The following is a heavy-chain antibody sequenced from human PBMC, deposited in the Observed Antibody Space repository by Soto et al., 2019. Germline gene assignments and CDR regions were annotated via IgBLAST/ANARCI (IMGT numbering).Heavy chain of an antibody. CDR3: AHAAYDSGYVCGLDV. J-gene: IGHJ6*02. CDR2: IYWNDDK. CDR1: GFSLSTSGVG. D-gene: IGHD5-12*01. Sequence: QITLKESGPTLVKPTQTLTLTCTFSGFSLSTSGVGVGWIRQPPGKALEWLTLIYWNDDKRYSPSLKSRLTLTQDTSKNQVVRTLTNMDPGDTATYYCAHAAYDSGYVCGLDVWGQGTTVPVSS. V-gene: IGHV2-5*01.